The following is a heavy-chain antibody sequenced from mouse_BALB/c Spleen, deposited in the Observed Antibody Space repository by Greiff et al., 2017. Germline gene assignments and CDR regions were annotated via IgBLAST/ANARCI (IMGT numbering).Heavy chain of an antibody. CDR3: ARGTTATGGDAMDY. D-gene: IGHD1-2*01. V-gene: IGHV5-17*02. J-gene: IGHJ4*01. CDR1: GFTFSSFG. CDR2: ISSGSSTI. Sequence: EVKVVESGGGLVQPGGSRKLSCAASGFTFSSFGMHWVRQAPEKGLEWVAYISSGSSTIYYADTVKGRFTISRDNPKNTLFLQMTSLRSEDTAMYYCARGTTATGGDAMDYWGQGTSVTVSS.